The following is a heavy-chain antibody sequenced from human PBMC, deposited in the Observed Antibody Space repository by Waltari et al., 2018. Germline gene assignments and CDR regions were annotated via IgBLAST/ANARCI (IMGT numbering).Heavy chain of an antibody. V-gene: IGHV1-2*06. J-gene: IGHJ4*02. CDR1: GYTFTGYY. CDR2: INPNSGGT. Sequence: QVQLVQSGAEVKKPGASVKVSCKASGYTFTGYYMHWVRQAPGQGREWMGRINPNSGGTNYAQKFQGRVTMTRDTSISTAYMELSRLRSDDTAVYYCARVRTSAYYYGSGSYPDYWGQGTLVTVSS. D-gene: IGHD3-10*01. CDR3: ARVRTSAYYYGSGSYPDY.